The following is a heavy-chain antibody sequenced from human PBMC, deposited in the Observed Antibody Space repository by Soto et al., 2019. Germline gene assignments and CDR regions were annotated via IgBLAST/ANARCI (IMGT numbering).Heavy chain of an antibody. CDR1: GFTFSKAW. Sequence: GWVLRLSCVASGFTFSKAWLSWFRQAPSNVMEWVGRIKSKTDGGTTDYAAPVKGRFTISRDDSKNTLYLQMNSLKTEDTAVYYCAKDVEGGSLFRGAFDYWGQGTQVTVSS. V-gene: IGHV3-15*01. CDR2: IKSKTDGGTT. CDR3: AKDVEGGSLFRGAFDY. D-gene: IGHD1-26*01. J-gene: IGHJ4*02.